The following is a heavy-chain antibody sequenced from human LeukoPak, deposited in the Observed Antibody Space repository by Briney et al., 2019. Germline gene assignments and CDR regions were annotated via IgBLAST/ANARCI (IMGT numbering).Heavy chain of an antibody. Sequence: PGGSLRLSCAASGFSFSRYWMNWVRQAPGKGLEWVAGISDSGRATYYTDSVRGRFTISRDISKNMVYLQLNNLRAEDTALYFCARHDSFIPYWGQGTLVSVSS. J-gene: IGHJ4*02. V-gene: IGHV3-23*01. D-gene: IGHD5-18*01. CDR1: GFSFSRYW. CDR3: ARHDSFIPY. CDR2: ISDSGRAT.